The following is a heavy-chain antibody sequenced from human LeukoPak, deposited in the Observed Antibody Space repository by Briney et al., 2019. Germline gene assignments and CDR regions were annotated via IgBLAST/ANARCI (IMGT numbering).Heavy chain of an antibody. CDR1: GGTFSSYA. D-gene: IGHD2-15*01. Sequence: GASVKVSCKASGGTFSSYAISWVRQAPGQGLEWMGRIIPIFGTANYAQKFQGRVTITTDESTSTAYMELSSLRSDDTAVYYCAGTARRKAPTHKNDYWGQGTLVTVSS. J-gene: IGHJ4*02. CDR3: AGTARRKAPTHKNDY. V-gene: IGHV1-69*05. CDR2: IIPIFGTA.